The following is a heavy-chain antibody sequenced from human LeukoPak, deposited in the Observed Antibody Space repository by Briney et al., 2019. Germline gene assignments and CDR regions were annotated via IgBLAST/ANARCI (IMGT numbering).Heavy chain of an antibody. V-gene: IGHV4-39*01. Sequence: SETLSLTCTVSGGSISTGTYYWGWIRQPPGKGPECIGSIYYRGSTYYNPSLKSRVTISVDTSNNQFSLNLSSVTAADTAVYYCARRRYPGYSSGLFDYWGQGTLVTVSS. J-gene: IGHJ4*02. CDR1: GGSISTGTYY. CDR3: ARRRYPGYSSGLFDY. CDR2: IYYRGST. D-gene: IGHD6-19*01.